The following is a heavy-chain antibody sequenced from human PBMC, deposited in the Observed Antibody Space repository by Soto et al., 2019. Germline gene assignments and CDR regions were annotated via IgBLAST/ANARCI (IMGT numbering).Heavy chain of an antibody. V-gene: IGHV4-61*01. CDR2: IYYNKTS. Sequence: QVQLQESGPGLVRPAETLSLTCTVSDASISSIPNYYWSWIRQPPGKGLEWIGSIYYNKTSNSSPSLKSRVTFSMDTSKNQFSLKLTSVTAADTAVYYCARGNVYGPTSNWGQGTLVTVSS. CDR1: DASISSIPNYY. D-gene: IGHD4-17*01. CDR3: ARGNVYGPTSN. J-gene: IGHJ4*02.